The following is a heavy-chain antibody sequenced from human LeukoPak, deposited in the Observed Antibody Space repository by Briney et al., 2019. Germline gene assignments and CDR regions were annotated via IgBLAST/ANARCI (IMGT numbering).Heavy chain of an antibody. J-gene: IGHJ4*02. D-gene: IGHD2-21*02. Sequence: SETLSLTCTVSGGSISSYYWSWIGQPPGKGLEWIGYIYYSGSTNYNPSLKSRVTISVDTSKNQFSLKLSSVTAADTAVYYCARGGSGGDCSAFDYWGQGTLVTVSS. CDR2: IYYSGST. CDR1: GGSISSYY. CDR3: ARGGSGGDCSAFDY. V-gene: IGHV4-59*01.